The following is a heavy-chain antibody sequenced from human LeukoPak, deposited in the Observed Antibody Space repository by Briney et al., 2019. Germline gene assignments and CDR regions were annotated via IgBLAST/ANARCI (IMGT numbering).Heavy chain of an antibody. D-gene: IGHD3-22*01. Sequence: GGSLRLSYAASGFTFSSYSMNWVRQAPGKGLEWVSSISSSSSYIYYADSVKGRFTISRDNAKNSLYLQMNSLRAEDTAVYYCASGGDYYDSNYAEYFQHWGQGTLVTVSS. CDR2: ISSSSSYI. CDR3: ASGGDYYDSNYAEYFQH. J-gene: IGHJ1*01. V-gene: IGHV3-21*01. CDR1: GFTFSSYS.